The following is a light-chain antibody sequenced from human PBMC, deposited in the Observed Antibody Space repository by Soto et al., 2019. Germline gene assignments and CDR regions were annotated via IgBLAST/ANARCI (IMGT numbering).Light chain of an antibody. CDR2: GNR. J-gene: IGLJ3*02. CDR1: SSNLGACYD. V-gene: IGLV1-40*01. Sequence: QSVLTQPPSVSGAPGQRVTISCTGNSSNLGACYDVHWYQQLPGAAPKLVIFGNRNRPSGVPERFSGSKSGTSASLAITGLQAEDQADYYCQAYDYSLTASVFGGGTKLTVL. CDR3: QAYDYSLTASV.